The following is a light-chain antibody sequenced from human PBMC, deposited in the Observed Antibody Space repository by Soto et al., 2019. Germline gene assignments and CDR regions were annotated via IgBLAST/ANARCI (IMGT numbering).Light chain of an antibody. CDR3: SSYSISTAYL. Sequence: QSVLTQPASVSGSPGQSITISCTGTSSDVGGYDYVSWYQLHPGKAPKLMVFEVNNRPSGVSYRFSGSKSGNTASLTISGLQAEDEADYSCSSYSISTAYLSGTGTKVTVL. CDR2: EVN. V-gene: IGLV2-14*01. CDR1: SSDVGGYDY. J-gene: IGLJ1*01.